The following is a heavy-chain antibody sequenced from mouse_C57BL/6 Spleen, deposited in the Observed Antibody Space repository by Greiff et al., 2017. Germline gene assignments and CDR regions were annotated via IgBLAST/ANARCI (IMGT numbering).Heavy chain of an antibody. D-gene: IGHD2-4*01. CDR1: GYTFTEYT. CDR2: FYPGSGSI. CDR3: ARHEEDDYDDPYFDY. J-gene: IGHJ2*01. V-gene: IGHV1-62-2*01. Sequence: QVHVKQSGAELVKPGASVKLSCKASGYTFTEYTIHWVKQRSGQGLEWIGWFYPGSGSIKYNEKFKDKATLTADNASSTVYMELSRLTSEDSAVYFCARHEEDDYDDPYFDYWGQGTTLTVSS.